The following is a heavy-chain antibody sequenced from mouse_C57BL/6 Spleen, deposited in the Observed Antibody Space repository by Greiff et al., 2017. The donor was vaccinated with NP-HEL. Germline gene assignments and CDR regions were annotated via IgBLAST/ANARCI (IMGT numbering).Heavy chain of an antibody. CDR3: APGGFRGFAY. CDR2: INPSSGYT. V-gene: IGHV1-4*01. CDR1: GYTFTSYT. Sequence: VQLKESGAELARPGASVKMSCKASGYTFTSYTMHWVKQRPGQGLEWIGYINPSSGYTKYNQKFKDKATLTADKSSSTAYMQLSSLTSEDSAVYYCAPGGFRGFAYWGQGTLVTVSA. J-gene: IGHJ3*01. D-gene: IGHD3-3*01.